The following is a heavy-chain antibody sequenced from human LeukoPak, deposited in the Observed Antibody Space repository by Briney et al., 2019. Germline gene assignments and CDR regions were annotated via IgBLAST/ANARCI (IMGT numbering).Heavy chain of an antibody. V-gene: IGHV1-3*04. Sequence: ASVKVSCKASGYTFTSFAMYWVRQAPGQRLECMGWINTGNGDTKYSQKFQGRVTITADESTSTAYMELSSLRSEDTAVYYCARNDIVVVPGPLNPWGQGTLVTVSS. D-gene: IGHD2-2*01. J-gene: IGHJ5*02. CDR1: GYTFTSFA. CDR3: ARNDIVVVPGPLNP. CDR2: INTGNGDT.